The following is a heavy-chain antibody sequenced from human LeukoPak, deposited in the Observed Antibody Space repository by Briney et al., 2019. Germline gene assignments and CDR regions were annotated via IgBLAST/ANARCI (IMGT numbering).Heavy chain of an antibody. Sequence: SETLSLTCGVSSGSITSTNYWTWVRQPPGKGLEWIGEVNLQGSTNYNPSLMGRVAISVDMSENHISLQLTSVTAADTAVYYCAREGGPYRPLDYSGQGTLVTVSS. CDR1: SGSITSTNY. V-gene: IGHV4-4*02. CDR3: AREGGPYRPLDY. CDR2: VNLQGST. J-gene: IGHJ4*02.